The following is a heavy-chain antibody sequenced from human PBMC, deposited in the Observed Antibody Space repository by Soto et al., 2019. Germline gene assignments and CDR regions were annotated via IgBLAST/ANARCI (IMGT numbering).Heavy chain of an antibody. CDR2: IRSKAYGGTT. CDR3: TRDILEYSSSSDYFDY. V-gene: IGHV3-49*03. CDR1: GFTFGDYA. D-gene: IGHD6-6*01. Sequence: LRLSCTASGFTFGDYAMSWFRQAPGKGLEWVGFIRSKAYGGTTEYAASVKGRFTISRDDSKSIAYLQMNSLKTEDTAVYYCTRDILEYSSSSDYFDYWGQGTLVTVSS. J-gene: IGHJ4*02.